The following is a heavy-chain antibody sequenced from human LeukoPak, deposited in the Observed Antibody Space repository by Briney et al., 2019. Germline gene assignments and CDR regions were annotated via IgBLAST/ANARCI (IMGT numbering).Heavy chain of an antibody. J-gene: IGHJ4*02. CDR2: IYYSGST. CDR3: ARDHSYHGHY. CDR1: GGSISSSSYY. D-gene: IGHD1-26*01. Sequence: SETLSLTCTVSGGSISSSSYYWGWIRQPPGKGLEWIGSIYYSGSTYYNPSLKSRVTISVDTSKNQFSLKLSSVAAADTAVYYCARDHSYHGHYWGQGTLVTVSS. V-gene: IGHV4-39*07.